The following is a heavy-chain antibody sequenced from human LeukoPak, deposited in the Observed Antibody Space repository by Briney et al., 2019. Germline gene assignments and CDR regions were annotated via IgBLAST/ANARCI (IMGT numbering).Heavy chain of an antibody. CDR3: AKSSGGSPRYFDS. CDR2: INPSGGST. CDR1: GYTFTSYY. D-gene: IGHD2-15*01. Sequence: ASVKVSCKASGYTFTSYYMHWVRQAPGQGLEWMGIINPSGGSTSYAQKFQSRVTMTRDTSTSTVYMELSSLRAEDTAIYYCAKSSGGSPRYFDSWGQGSLVTVSS. J-gene: IGHJ4*02. V-gene: IGHV1-46*01.